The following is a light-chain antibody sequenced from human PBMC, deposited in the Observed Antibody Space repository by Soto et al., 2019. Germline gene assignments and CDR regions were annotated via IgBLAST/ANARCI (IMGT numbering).Light chain of an antibody. Sequence: QSVLTQPASLSGSPGQSITISCTGTSSDVGGYNYVSWYQHHPGKAPKLLIYDVSNRPSGISNRFSGSKSDNTASLTISGLQPENEADYYCSSYTTSNTRQIVFGTGTKVTVL. CDR2: DVS. CDR1: SSDVGGYNY. V-gene: IGLV2-14*03. J-gene: IGLJ1*01. CDR3: SSYTTSNTRQIV.